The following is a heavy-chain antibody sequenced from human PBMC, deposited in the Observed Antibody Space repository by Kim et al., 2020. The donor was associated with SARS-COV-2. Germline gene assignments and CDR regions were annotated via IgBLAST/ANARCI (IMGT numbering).Heavy chain of an antibody. Sequence: QKLQGRVTMTTDTSTSTAYMELRSLRSDDTAVYYCARTHLVGYRSDWFDPWGQGTLVTVSS. CDR3: ARTHLVGYRSDWFDP. J-gene: IGHJ5*02. V-gene: IGHV1-18*01. D-gene: IGHD1-26*01.